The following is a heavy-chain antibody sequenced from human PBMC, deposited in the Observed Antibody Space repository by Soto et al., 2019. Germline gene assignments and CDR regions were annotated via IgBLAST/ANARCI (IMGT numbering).Heavy chain of an antibody. CDR3: ARDDSSFGGHFDY. D-gene: IGHD3-22*01. Sequence: EVQLVESGGGLVKPGGSLRLSCAASGFTFSSYSMNWVRQAPGKGLEWVSSISSSSSYIYYADSVKGRFTISRDNAKNSLYLQMNSLRAEDTAVYYCARDDSSFGGHFDYWGRGTLVTVSS. J-gene: IGHJ4*02. V-gene: IGHV3-21*01. CDR2: ISSSSSYI. CDR1: GFTFSSYS.